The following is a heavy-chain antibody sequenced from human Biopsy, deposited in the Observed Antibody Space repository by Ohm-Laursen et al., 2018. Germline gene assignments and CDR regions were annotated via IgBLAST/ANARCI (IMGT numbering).Heavy chain of an antibody. CDR3: ARDPYCSGGNCYSPLDH. J-gene: IGHJ4*02. CDR2: IDPDGGRT. V-gene: IGHV1-2*02. Sequence: ASVKVPCKASGYTFSLYHIHWVRQAPGQGLEWMGWIDPDGGRTSFGQNFQGRVTMTSDTSTGTAYLELTRLRSDDTAVYYCARDPYCSGGNCYSPLDHWGQGTLVTVSA. CDR1: GYTFSLYH. D-gene: IGHD2-15*01.